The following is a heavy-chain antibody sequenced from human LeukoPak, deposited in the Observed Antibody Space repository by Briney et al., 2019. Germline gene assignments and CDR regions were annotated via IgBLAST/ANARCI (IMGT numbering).Heavy chain of an antibody. CDR2: ISSNGGST. CDR1: GFTFSGYA. V-gene: IGHV3-64D*06. J-gene: IGHJ3*02. D-gene: IGHD2-21*01. CDR3: VKGSEGADWAFDI. Sequence: GGSLRLSCSASGFTFSGYAMHWVRQAPGQGLEYISAISSNGGSTYYADSVQGRFTISRDNSKNTLYLQMSSLRAEDTAVYHCVKGSEGADWAFDIWGQGTMVTVSS.